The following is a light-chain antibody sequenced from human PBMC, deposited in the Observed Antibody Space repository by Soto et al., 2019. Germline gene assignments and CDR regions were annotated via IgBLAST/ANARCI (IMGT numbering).Light chain of an antibody. V-gene: IGKV3-15*01. CDR3: QQSNNWPYS. J-gene: IGKJ2*01. CDR1: QSVSSN. Sequence: EIVMTQSPATLSVSPGERATLSCRASQSVSSNLAWYQQKPGQAPRLLFYGASTRATGVPARFTGSGSGTDFPLTISRPHSEDFAVYYCQQSNNWPYSFGQGTKLEIK. CDR2: GAS.